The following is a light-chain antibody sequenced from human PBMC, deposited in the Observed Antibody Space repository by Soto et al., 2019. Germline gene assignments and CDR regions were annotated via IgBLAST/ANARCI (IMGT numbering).Light chain of an antibody. J-gene: IGLJ2*01. Sequence: QSALTQPPSASGSPGQSVTISCTGSSSDIGGYNFVSWYQQHPGKAPKLMIYDVTKRPSGVPDRFSGSKSGNTASLTVSGLQAEDEADYYCSSYAGTNHLIFGGGTKVTVL. CDR1: SSDIGGYNF. CDR2: DVT. V-gene: IGLV2-8*01. CDR3: SSYAGTNHLI.